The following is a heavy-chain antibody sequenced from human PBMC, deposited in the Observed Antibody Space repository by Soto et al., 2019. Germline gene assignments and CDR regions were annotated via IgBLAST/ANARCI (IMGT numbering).Heavy chain of an antibody. J-gene: IGHJ4*02. CDR2: INHSGST. CDR1: GGSFSGYY. CDR3: ARGAGYSSSSHFDY. V-gene: IGHV4-34*01. D-gene: IGHD6-6*01. Sequence: QVQLQQWGAGLLKPSETLSLTCAVYGGSFSGYYWSWIRQPPGKGLEWIGEINHSGSTNYNPSLKSRVTISVDTSKNQFSLKLSSVTAADTAVYYCARGAGYSSSSHFDYWGQGTLVTVSS.